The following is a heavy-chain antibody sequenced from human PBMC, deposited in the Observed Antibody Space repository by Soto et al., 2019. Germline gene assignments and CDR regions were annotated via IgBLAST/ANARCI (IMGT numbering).Heavy chain of an antibody. J-gene: IGHJ6*02. D-gene: IGHD6-13*01. CDR1: GGSFSGYY. CDR3: ARGKEGIAAAGSHYYYYGMDV. Sequence: SETLSLTCAVYGGSFSGYYWSWIRQPPGKGLEWIGEINHSGSTNYNPSLKSRVTISVDTSKNQFSLKLSSVTAADTAVYYCARGKEGIAAAGSHYYYYGMDVWGQGTTVTVSS. V-gene: IGHV4-34*01. CDR2: INHSGST.